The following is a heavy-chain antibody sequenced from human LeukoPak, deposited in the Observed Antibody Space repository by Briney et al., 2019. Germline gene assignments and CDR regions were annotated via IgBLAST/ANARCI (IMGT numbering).Heavy chain of an antibody. CDR3: ARGGSGLLWFDY. Sequence: SETLSLTCAVYGGSFSHYHWSWIRQPPGKGLEWIGEINHSGRTNYNPSLKSRVTMSVDTSKNHFSLKLSSVTAADTAVYYCARGGSGLLWFDYWGQGNLVTVSS. CDR1: GGSFSHYH. CDR2: INHSGRT. J-gene: IGHJ5*01. D-gene: IGHD3-10*01. V-gene: IGHV4-34*01.